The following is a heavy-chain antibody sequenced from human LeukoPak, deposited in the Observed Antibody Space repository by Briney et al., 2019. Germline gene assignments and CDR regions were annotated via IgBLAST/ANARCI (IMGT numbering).Heavy chain of an antibody. D-gene: IGHD5-12*01. CDR3: ARDGYSGYSRSFDI. Sequence: ASVKVSCKASGYTLTELSMHWVRQAPGKGLEWMGGFDPEDGETIYAQKFQGRVTMTEDTSTDTAYMELSSLRSEDTAVYYCARDGYSGYSRSFDIWGQGTMVTVSS. V-gene: IGHV1-24*01. CDR2: FDPEDGET. CDR1: GYTLTELS. J-gene: IGHJ3*02.